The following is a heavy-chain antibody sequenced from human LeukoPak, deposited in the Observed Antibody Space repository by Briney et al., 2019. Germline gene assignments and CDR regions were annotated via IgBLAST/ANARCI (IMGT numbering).Heavy chain of an antibody. CDR1: GFTFSSYW. D-gene: IGHD7-27*01. CDR3: GRFTRSGDSVY. CDR2: IKQDGGQK. V-gene: IGHV3-7*04. J-gene: IGHJ4*02. Sequence: GGSLRLSCAASGFTFSSYWVSWVRQAPGKGLEWLANIKQDGGQKYYVDSVKGRFAISRDNAENSLYLQMNSLKAEDTAVYYCGRFTRSGDSVYWGQGTLVTVSS.